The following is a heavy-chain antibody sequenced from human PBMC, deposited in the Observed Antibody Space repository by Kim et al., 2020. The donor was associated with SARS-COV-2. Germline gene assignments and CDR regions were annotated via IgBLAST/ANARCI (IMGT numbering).Heavy chain of an antibody. D-gene: IGHD4-17*01. CDR1: GFTFSNYA. CDR2: ITGSSSYS. CDR3: VRDRAVTSYWFFDL. Sequence: GGSLRLSCAASGFTFSNYAMNWVRQAPGKGLEWVSSITGSSSYSHFADSVKGRFTISRDNTKKSVYLQMDSLRAEDTAVYNCVRDRAVTSYWFFDLWGRGTQVTVST. J-gene: IGHJ2*01. V-gene: IGHV3-21*01.